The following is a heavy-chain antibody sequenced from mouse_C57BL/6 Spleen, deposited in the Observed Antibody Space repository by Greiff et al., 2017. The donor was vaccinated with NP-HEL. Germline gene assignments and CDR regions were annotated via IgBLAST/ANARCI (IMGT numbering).Heavy chain of an antibody. CDR2: ISYDGSN. Sequence: EVHLVESGPGLVKPSQSLSLTCSVTGYSITSGYYWNWIRQFPGNKLEWMGYISYDGSNNYNPSLKNRISITRDTSKNQFFLKLNSVTTEDTATYYGARDTGYYGLAYWGQGTLVTVSA. CDR1: GYSITSGYY. V-gene: IGHV3-6*01. D-gene: IGHD1-1*01. CDR3: ARDTGYYGLAY. J-gene: IGHJ3*01.